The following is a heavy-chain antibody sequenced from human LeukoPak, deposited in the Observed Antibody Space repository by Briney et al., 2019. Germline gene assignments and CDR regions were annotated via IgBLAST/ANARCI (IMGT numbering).Heavy chain of an antibody. CDR2: INHNGNVN. CDR1: GFFFNSYW. Sequence: PGGSLRLSCVTSGFFFNSYWMSWVRQAPGKGLEWVASINHNGNVNYYVDSVKGRFTISRDNAKNSLYLQMSNLRAEDTAVYFCARGGGLDVWGQGATVTVSS. CDR3: ARGGGLDV. V-gene: IGHV3-7*03. J-gene: IGHJ6*02. D-gene: IGHD3-16*01.